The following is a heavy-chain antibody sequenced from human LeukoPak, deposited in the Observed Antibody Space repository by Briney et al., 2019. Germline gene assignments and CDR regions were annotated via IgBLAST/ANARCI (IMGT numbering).Heavy chain of an antibody. CDR3: ARERGNYDILTGYYTYCYGMDV. V-gene: IGHV1-46*01. J-gene: IGHJ6*02. D-gene: IGHD3-9*01. CDR1: GYTFTSYY. Sequence: GASVKVSCKASGYTFTSYYMHWVRQAPGQGLEWLGIINPSGGSTSYAQKFQGRVTMTRATSTGPFYMELSSLRSGDTAVYYCARERGNYDILTGYYTYCYGMDVWGQGPTVTVSS. CDR2: INPSGGST.